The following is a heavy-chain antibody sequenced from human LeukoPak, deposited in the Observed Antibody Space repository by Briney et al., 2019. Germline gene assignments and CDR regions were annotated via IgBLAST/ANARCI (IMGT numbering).Heavy chain of an antibody. V-gene: IGHV4-4*02. J-gene: IGHJ4*02. CDR1: GGSVSSTNW. CDR3: AREGGFYRPLDY. Sequence: NSSETLSLTCGVSGGSVSSTNWWTWIRQPPGKGLEWIGEVHLDGRTNFNPSLKSRLTMPVDLSENHVSLKLTSVTAADTAVYYCAREGGFYRPLDYSGQGTLVTVSS. CDR2: VHLDGRT. D-gene: IGHD6-25*01.